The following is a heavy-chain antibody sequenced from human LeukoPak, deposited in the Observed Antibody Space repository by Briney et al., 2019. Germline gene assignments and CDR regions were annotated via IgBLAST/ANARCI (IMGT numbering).Heavy chain of an antibody. J-gene: IGHJ2*01. CDR3: ARAKWELQRYFDL. CDR2: ISYDGSNK. CDR1: GFTFSSYA. Sequence: GGSLRLSCAASGFTFSSYAMHWVRQAPGKGLEWVAVISYDGSNKYYADSVKGRFTISRDNSKNTLYLQMNSLRAEDTAVYYCARAKWELQRYFDLWGRGTLVTVSS. D-gene: IGHD1-26*01. V-gene: IGHV3-30-3*01.